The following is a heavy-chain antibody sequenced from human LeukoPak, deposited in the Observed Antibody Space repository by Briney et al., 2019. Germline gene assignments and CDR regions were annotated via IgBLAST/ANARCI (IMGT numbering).Heavy chain of an antibody. J-gene: IGHJ6*03. Sequence: GGSLRLSCAASGFTFSSYSMNWVRQAPGKGLEWVSYISSSSTIYYADSVKGRFTISRDNAKNSLYLQMNSLRAEDTAVYYCARRQWELLGGYYYYYMDVWGKGTTVTVSS. CDR2: ISSSSTI. D-gene: IGHD1-26*01. CDR3: ARRQWELLGGYYYYYMDV. CDR1: GFTFSSYS. V-gene: IGHV3-48*01.